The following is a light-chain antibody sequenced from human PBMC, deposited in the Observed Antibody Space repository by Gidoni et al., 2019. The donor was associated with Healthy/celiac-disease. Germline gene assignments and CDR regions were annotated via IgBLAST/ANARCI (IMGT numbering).Light chain of an antibody. Sequence: QSALTHPSSVSGSPGQSITISFTGTSSYVGGYNYVSWYQQHPGKAPKLMIYDVSNRPSGVSNRFSGSKSGNTASLTISGLQAEDEADYYCSSYTSSSTPYVLGTGTKVTVL. CDR2: DVS. CDR1: SSYVGGYNY. CDR3: SSYTSSSTPYV. V-gene: IGLV2-14*01. J-gene: IGLJ1*01.